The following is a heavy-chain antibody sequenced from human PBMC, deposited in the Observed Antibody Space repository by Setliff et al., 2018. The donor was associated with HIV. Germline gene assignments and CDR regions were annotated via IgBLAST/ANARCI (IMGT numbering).Heavy chain of an antibody. Sequence: GGSLRLSCAASGFIFSSYAMHWVRQAPGKGLEWVALIWYDGSNKYYADSVKGRFTISRDNSKNTLYLQVNSLRAEDMAVYYCARNGARRGLAVARGIWHFDMWGRGTLVTVSS. J-gene: IGHJ2*01. CDR1: GFIFSSYA. D-gene: IGHD6-19*01. CDR3: ARNGARRGLAVARGIWHFDM. CDR2: IWYDGSNK. V-gene: IGHV3-30*01.